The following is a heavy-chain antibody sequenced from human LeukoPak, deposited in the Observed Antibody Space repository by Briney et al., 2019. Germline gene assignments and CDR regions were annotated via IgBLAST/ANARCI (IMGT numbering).Heavy chain of an antibody. CDR1: GYTLTELS. V-gene: IGHV1-24*01. CDR2: FDPEDGET. Sequence: GASVKVSCKVSGYTLTELSMHWVRQAPGKGLEWMGGFDPEDGETIYAQKFQGRVTMTEDTSTDTAYMELSSLGSEDTAVYYCATVAPIAVAGTNWFDPWGQGTLVTVSS. D-gene: IGHD6-19*01. J-gene: IGHJ5*02. CDR3: ATVAPIAVAGTNWFDP.